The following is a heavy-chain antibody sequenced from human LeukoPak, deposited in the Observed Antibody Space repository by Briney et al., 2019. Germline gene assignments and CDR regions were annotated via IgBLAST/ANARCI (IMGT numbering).Heavy chain of an antibody. V-gene: IGHV4-38-2*02. CDR1: GYSISTGYY. Sequence: SETLSLTCTVSGYSISTGYYWGWIRQPPGKGLEWIGTIYHTGTTYYNPSLKSRITISIDTSNNQFSLKLSSVTAADTAVYYCARLSSSWYQDWYFDLWGRGTLVTVSS. J-gene: IGHJ2*01. CDR2: IYHTGTT. D-gene: IGHD6-13*01. CDR3: ARLSSSWYQDWYFDL.